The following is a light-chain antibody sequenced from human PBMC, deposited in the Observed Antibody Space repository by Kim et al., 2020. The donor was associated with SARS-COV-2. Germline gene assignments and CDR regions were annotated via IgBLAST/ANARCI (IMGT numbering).Light chain of an antibody. V-gene: IGLV3-1*01. CDR1: ELGDKY. Sequence: SYELTQPPSVSVPSGQTATITCPGDELGDKYVYWYQKKPGQSPVLVMYQNDKRPSGIPERFSGSNSGNTATLTISETPALDEADYYCQTWDSSTGVFGGGTQLTVL. CDR2: QND. J-gene: IGLJ3*02. CDR3: QTWDSSTGV.